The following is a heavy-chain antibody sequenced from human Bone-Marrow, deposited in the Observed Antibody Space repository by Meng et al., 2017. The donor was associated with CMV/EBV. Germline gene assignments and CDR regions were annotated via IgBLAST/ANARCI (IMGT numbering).Heavy chain of an antibody. CDR2: INHSGST. CDR1: GGSFSGYY. V-gene: IGHV4-34*01. D-gene: IGHD1-14*01. J-gene: IGHJ4*02. CDR3: ASIPHPSRRTHITDFDY. Sequence: QLHQGGAALLHPSWTRSLTCVVLGGSFSGYYRSCIRQPRGKGLEWIGEINHSGSTNYNPSLKSRVTISVDTSKNQFSLKLSSVTAADTAVYYCASIPHPSRRTHITDFDYWGQGTLVTVSS.